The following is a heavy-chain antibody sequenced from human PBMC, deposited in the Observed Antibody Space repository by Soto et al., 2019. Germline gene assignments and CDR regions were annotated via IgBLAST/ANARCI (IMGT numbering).Heavy chain of an antibody. CDR3: ARADYGDTQIYSFGH. D-gene: IGHD4-17*01. V-gene: IGHV1-18*01. J-gene: IGHJ4*02. CDR2: ISPYNGKT. Sequence: ASVKVSCKTSGYTFTEYGISWFRQAPGQGLEWMGWISPYNGKTNYIQEFQDRVTITTDTSSTTVYMDLRTLKSDDTAIYFCARADYGDTQIYSFGHWGQGTLVNVS. CDR1: GYTFTEYG.